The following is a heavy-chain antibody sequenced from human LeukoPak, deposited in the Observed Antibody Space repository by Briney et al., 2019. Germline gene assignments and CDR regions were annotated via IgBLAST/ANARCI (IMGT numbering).Heavy chain of an antibody. CDR2: IYYSGST. Sequence: SETLSLTCTVSGGSISSGGYSWSWIRRHPGKGLEWIGYIYYSGSTYYNPSLKSRVTISVDTSKNQFSLKLSSVTAADTAVYYCARDHRGRYCSSTSCYKYYYYGMDVWGQGTTVTVSS. J-gene: IGHJ6*02. V-gene: IGHV4-31*03. CDR1: GGSISSGGYS. CDR3: ARDHRGRYCSSTSCYKYYYYGMDV. D-gene: IGHD2-2*02.